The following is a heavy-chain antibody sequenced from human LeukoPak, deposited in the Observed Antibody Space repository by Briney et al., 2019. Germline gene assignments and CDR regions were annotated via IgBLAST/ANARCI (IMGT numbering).Heavy chain of an antibody. D-gene: IGHD1-20*01. CDR2: INDGNGNT. J-gene: IGHJ4*02. CDR3: ARARITGTTWGFDY. Sequence: ASVKVSCKASGYTFTSYAMHWVRQAPGQRLEWMGWINDGNGNTKYSQKFQGRVTITRDTSASTAYMELSSLRSEDTAVYYCARARITGTTWGFDYWGQGTLVTVSS. CDR1: GYTFTSYA. V-gene: IGHV1-3*01.